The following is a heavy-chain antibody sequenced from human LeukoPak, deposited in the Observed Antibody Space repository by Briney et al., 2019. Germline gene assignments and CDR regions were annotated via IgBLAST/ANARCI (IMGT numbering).Heavy chain of an antibody. V-gene: IGHV7-4-1*02. CDR3: ARVTATGTTNWFDP. J-gene: IGHJ5*02. CDR1: GYTFTSYA. D-gene: IGHD1-1*01. CDR2: INTNTGNP. Sequence: ASVKVSCKASGYTFTSYAMNWVRQAPGQGLEWMGWINTNTGNPTYAQGFTGRFVFSLDTSVSTAYLQISSLKAEDTAVYYCARVTATGTTNWFDPWGQGTLVTVSS.